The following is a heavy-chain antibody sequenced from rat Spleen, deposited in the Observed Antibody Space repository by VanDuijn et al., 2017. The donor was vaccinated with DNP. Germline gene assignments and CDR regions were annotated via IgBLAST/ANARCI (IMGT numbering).Heavy chain of an antibody. CDR1: GFTFRDYN. J-gene: IGHJ3*01. Sequence: EVQLVESGGGFVQPGRSLKLSCAASGFTFRDYNMAWVRQAPKKGLEWVATISYDGSSTYYRDSVKGRFTISRDDAKSTLYLQMNSLRSEDTATYYCTRGANWEGNWFAYWGQGTLVTVSS. V-gene: IGHV5-7*01. CDR2: ISYDGSST. CDR3: TRGANWEGNWFAY. D-gene: IGHD5-1*01.